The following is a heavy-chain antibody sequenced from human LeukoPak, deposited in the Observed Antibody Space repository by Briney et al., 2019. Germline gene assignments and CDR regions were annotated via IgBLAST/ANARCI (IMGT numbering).Heavy chain of an antibody. CDR2: IYYSGST. V-gene: IGHV4-59*08. CDR1: GGSISSYF. D-gene: IGHD3-22*01. Sequence: SETLSLTCTVSGGSISSYFGSWIWQPPGKGLEWIGYIYYSGSTNYNPSLKSRVTISVDTSKNQFSLKLSSVTAADTAVYYCARPYSSGYYYHAFDIWGQGTMVTVSS. J-gene: IGHJ3*02. CDR3: ARPYSSGYYYHAFDI.